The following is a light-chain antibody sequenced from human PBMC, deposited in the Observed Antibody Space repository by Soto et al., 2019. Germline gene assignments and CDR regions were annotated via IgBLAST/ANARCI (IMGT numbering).Light chain of an antibody. CDR3: AAWDDLLNGPV. CDR2: SSN. V-gene: IGLV1-44*01. CDR1: SSNIGSNT. Sequence: QLVLTQPPSASGTPGQRVTISCSGSSSNIGSNTVNWYQQLPGTAPKLLLYSSNQRPSGVPDRFSGSKSGTSASLAISGLQSEDEADYYCAAWDDLLNGPVFGTGTKVTVL. J-gene: IGLJ1*01.